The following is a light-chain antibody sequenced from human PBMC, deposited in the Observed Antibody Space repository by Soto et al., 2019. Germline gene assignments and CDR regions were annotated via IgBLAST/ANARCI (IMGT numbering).Light chain of an antibody. CDR1: NSDVGGYNY. J-gene: IGLJ2*01. CDR2: EVS. CDR3: TSYTSSSTRVV. Sequence: QSALTQPASVSGSPGQSITISCTGTNSDVGGYNYVSWYQQHPGKAPILMIFEVSNRPSGVSNRFSGSKSGNTASLTISGLQAEDEAGYYCTSYTSSSTRVVFGGGTKLTVL. V-gene: IGLV2-14*01.